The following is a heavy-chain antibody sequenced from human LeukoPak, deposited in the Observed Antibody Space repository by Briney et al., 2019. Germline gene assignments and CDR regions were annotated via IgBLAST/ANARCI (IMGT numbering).Heavy chain of an antibody. CDR3: AREDIVVVPAAIGGFGYYYYMDV. J-gene: IGHJ6*03. D-gene: IGHD2-2*02. Sequence: GGSLRLSCAASGFTFSSYSMNWVRQAPGKGLEWVSSISSSSSYIYYADSVKGRFTISRDNAKNSLYLQMNSLRAEDTAVYYCAREDIVVVPAAIGGFGYYYYMDVWGKGTTVTVSS. CDR1: GFTFSSYS. V-gene: IGHV3-21*01. CDR2: ISSSSSYI.